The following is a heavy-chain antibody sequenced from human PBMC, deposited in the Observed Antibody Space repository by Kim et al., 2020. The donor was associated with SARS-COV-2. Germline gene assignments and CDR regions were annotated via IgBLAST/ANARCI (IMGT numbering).Heavy chain of an antibody. CDR2: IIPIFGTA. CDR3: ARDGGGFWSGYLGKGLAYYFDY. D-gene: IGHD3-3*01. CDR1: GGTFSSYA. Sequence: SVKVSCKASGGTFSSYAISWVRQAPGQGLEWMGGIIPIFGTANYAQKFQGRVTITADESTSTAYMELSSLRSEDTAVYYCARDGGGFWSGYLGKGLAYYFDYWGQGTLVTVSS. V-gene: IGHV1-69*13. J-gene: IGHJ4*02.